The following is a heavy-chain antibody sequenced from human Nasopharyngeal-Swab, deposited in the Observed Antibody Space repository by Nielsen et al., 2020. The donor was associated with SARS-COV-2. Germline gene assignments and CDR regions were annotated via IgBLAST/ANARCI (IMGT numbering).Heavy chain of an antibody. V-gene: IGHV4-34*01. Sequence: SETLSLTCAVYGGSFSGYYWSWIRQPPGKGLEWIGEINHSGNTNYNPSLKSRVTISVDTSKNQFSLKLSSVTAADTAVYYCARVTGSSGYYDYYYGMDVWGQGTTVTVSS. J-gene: IGHJ6*02. D-gene: IGHD3-22*01. CDR2: INHSGNT. CDR1: GGSFSGYY. CDR3: ARVTGSSGYYDYYYGMDV.